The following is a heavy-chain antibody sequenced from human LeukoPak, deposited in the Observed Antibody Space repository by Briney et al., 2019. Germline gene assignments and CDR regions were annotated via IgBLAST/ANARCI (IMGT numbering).Heavy chain of an antibody. J-gene: IGHJ4*02. CDR3: AKEVPALYYFDY. Sequence: GGSLRLSCAASGFTFSSYGMHWVRQAPGKGLEWVAFIRYDGSNKYYADSVKGRFTISRDNSKNTLYLQMNSLRAEDTAVYYCAKEVPALYYFDYWGQGTLVTVPS. CDR1: GFTFSSYG. CDR2: IRYDGSNK. V-gene: IGHV3-30*02. D-gene: IGHD2-2*01.